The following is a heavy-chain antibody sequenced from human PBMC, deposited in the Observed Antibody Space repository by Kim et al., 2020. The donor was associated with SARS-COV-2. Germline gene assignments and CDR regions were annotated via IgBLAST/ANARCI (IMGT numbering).Heavy chain of an antibody. CDR1: GFTFDDYT. CDR3: ARDLYDNLTGPVGGF. D-gene: IGHD3-9*01. V-gene: IGHV3-43*01. J-gene: IGHJ2*01. Sequence: GGSLRLSCVASGFTFDDYTMHWVRQGPGKRLEWVSLVTWDGGIAYYADSVKGRFTVSRDNNSKALFLLMDNLSTDANALYFCARDLYDNLTGPVGGFWG. CDR2: VTWDGGIA.